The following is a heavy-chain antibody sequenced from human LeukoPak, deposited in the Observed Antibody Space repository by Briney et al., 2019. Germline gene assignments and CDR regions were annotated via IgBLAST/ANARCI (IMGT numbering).Heavy chain of an antibody. CDR3: ARSYYYDYRQIDY. V-gene: IGHV4-39*01. D-gene: IGHD3-22*01. Sequence: SETLSLTCTVSGDSISTSSYYWGWIRQPPGKGLEWLGSIYYSGSTYYNPSLKSRVTISVDTSKNQFSLNLYSVTAADTAVFYCARSYYYDYRQIDYWGQGALVTVSS. J-gene: IGHJ4*02. CDR2: IYYSGST. CDR1: GDSISTSSYY.